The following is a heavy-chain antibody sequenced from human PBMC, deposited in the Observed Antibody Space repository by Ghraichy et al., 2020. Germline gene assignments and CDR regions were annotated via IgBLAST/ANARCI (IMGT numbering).Heavy chain of an antibody. D-gene: IGHD3-10*01. J-gene: IGHJ6*03. CDR1: GFTFSSYS. V-gene: IGHV3-21*01. CDR3: ASGVFMVRGVGYMDV. Sequence: GSLRLSCAASGFTFSSYSMNWVRQAPGKGLEWVSSISSSSSYIYYADSVKGRFTISRDNAKNSLYLQMNSLRAEDTAVYYCASGVFMVRGVGYMDVWGKGTTVTVSS. CDR2: ISSSSSYI.